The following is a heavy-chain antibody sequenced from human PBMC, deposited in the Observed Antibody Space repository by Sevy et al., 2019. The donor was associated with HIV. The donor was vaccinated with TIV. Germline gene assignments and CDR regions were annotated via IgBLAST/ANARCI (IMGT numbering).Heavy chain of an antibody. D-gene: IGHD6-19*01. J-gene: IGHJ4*02. V-gene: IGHV3-33*01. Sequence: GGSLRLSCAASGFSISGYGMHWVRQAPGKGLEWVAVIWYDGTNKEYADSVKGQFTISRDNSKNPLYLQMNSLRAEDTAVYYCAREDIRVAGIGYYFHSWGQGTLVTVSS. CDR2: IWYDGTNK. CDR3: AREDIRVAGIGYYFHS. CDR1: GFSISGYG.